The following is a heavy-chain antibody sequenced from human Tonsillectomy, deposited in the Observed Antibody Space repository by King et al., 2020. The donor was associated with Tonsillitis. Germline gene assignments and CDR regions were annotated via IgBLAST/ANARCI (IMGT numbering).Heavy chain of an antibody. D-gene: IGHD3-22*01. J-gene: IGHJ4*02. CDR1: GFTFSSYG. CDR3: AKDLYYYDSSGYLDY. V-gene: IGHV3-30*18. Sequence: VQLVESGGGVVQPGRSLRLSCAASGFTFSSYGMHWVRQAPGKGLAWVAVVSYEGSDKYYADSVKGRFTISRDNSKNTLYLQMNSLRAEDTAVYYCAKDLYYYDSSGYLDYWGQGTLVTVSS. CDR2: VSYEGSDK.